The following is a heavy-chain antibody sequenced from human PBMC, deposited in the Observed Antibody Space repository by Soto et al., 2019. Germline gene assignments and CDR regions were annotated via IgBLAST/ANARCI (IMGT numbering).Heavy chain of an antibody. CDR3: ARDLVKYYDFWSGYYPFAFDI. J-gene: IGHJ3*02. CDR1: GYTFTSYG. D-gene: IGHD3-3*01. Sequence: ASVKVSCKASGYTFTSYGISWVRQAPGQGLEWMGWISAYNGNTNYAQKLQGRVTMTTDTSTSTAYMELRSLRSDDTAVYYCARDLVKYYDFWSGYYPFAFDIWGQGAMVTVSS. V-gene: IGHV1-18*01. CDR2: ISAYNGNT.